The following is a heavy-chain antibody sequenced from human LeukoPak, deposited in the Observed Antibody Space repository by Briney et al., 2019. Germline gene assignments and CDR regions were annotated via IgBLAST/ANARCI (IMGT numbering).Heavy chain of an antibody. CDR1: GFTFSSYA. J-gene: IGHJ4*02. Sequence: GGSLRLSCAASGFTFSSYAMHWVRQAPGKGLEWVAVISYDGSNKYYADSVKGRFTISRDNSKNTLYLQMNSLRAEDTAVYYCARDLFKDGGNSPMYYFDYWGQGTLVTVSS. CDR2: ISYDGSNK. D-gene: IGHD4-23*01. V-gene: IGHV3-30-3*01. CDR3: ARDLFKDGGNSPMYYFDY.